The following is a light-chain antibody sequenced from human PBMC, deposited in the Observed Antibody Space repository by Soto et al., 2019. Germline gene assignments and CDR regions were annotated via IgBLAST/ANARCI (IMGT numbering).Light chain of an antibody. J-gene: IGKJ4*01. CDR3: QQYGTSPLT. CDR2: GAS. V-gene: IGKV3-20*01. Sequence: EIVLTQSPGTLSLSPGERATLSCRASQSVSSSYLAWYQNKPGQAPRLLIYGASSRATGIPDRFSGSGSGTDFTLTISRLEPEDFAAYYCQQYGTSPLTFGGGTKVEI. CDR1: QSVSSSY.